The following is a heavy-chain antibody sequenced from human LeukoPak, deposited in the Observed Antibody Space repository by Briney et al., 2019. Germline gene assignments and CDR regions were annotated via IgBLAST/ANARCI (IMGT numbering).Heavy chain of an antibody. CDR1: GYSISSGYY. Sequence: PSETLSLTCTVSGYSISSGYYWGWIRQPPGKGLEWIGSIYHSGSTYYNPSLKSRVTISVDTSKNQFSLKLSSVTAADTAVYYCARADCSSTSCYTSRVHWYFDLWGRGTLVTVSS. CDR3: ARADCSSTSCYTSRVHWYFDL. J-gene: IGHJ2*01. CDR2: IYHSGST. V-gene: IGHV4-38-2*02. D-gene: IGHD2-2*02.